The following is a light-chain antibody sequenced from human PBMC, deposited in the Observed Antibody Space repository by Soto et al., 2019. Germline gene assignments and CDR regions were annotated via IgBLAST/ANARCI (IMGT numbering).Light chain of an antibody. V-gene: IGLV2-14*01. CDR3: RSYTSSSTYV. CDR2: DVS. J-gene: IGLJ1*01. Sequence: QAVLTQAASVSGSPGQSITISCTGTSSDVGGYNYVSWYQQYPGKAPKLMIYDVSNRPSGVSNRFSGSKSGNTASLTISGLQAEDEADYSCRSYTSSSTYVFGPGTRVNV. CDR1: SSDVGGYNY.